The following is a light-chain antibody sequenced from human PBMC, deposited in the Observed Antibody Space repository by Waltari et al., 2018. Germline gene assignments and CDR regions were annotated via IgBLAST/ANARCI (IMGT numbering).Light chain of an antibody. Sequence: DIVMTQSPDSLAVSLGERATINCKSSQSVLYSSSNKNFLAWYQQKPGQPPKLPIYWASTRESGVPDRFSGSGSGTDFTLTISSLQAEDVAVYYCQQYYSTLYTFGQGTKLEIK. CDR2: WAS. V-gene: IGKV4-1*01. J-gene: IGKJ2*01. CDR1: QSVLYSSSNKNF. CDR3: QQYYSTLYT.